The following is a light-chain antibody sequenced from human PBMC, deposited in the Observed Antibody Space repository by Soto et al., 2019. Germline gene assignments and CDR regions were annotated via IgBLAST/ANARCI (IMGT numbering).Light chain of an antibody. V-gene: IGLV2-14*01. J-gene: IGLJ1*01. CDR1: SSDVGGFNY. CDR2: DVS. CDR3: ISYTSNSTLGV. Sequence: QSALTQPASVSGSPGQSITISCTGTSSDVGGFNYVSWYQQHPGKAPKLMIYDVSNRPSGVAIRFSDSKSGNTASLAISGLQAEDEADYYNISYTSNSTLGVFGTRTKLTVL.